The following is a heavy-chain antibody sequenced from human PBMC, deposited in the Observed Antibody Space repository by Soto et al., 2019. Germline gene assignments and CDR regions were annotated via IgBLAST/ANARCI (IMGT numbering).Heavy chain of an antibody. V-gene: IGHV3-30*18. CDR2: ISYDGSNK. CDR1: GFTFSSYG. J-gene: IGHJ5*02. Sequence: PGGSLRLSCAASGFTFSSYGMHWVRQAPGKGLEWVAVISYDGSNKYYADSVKGRFTISRDNSKNTLYLQMNSLRAEDTAVYYCAKEPRPQWELATWGQGTLVTVSS. CDR3: AKEPRPQWELAT. D-gene: IGHD1-26*01.